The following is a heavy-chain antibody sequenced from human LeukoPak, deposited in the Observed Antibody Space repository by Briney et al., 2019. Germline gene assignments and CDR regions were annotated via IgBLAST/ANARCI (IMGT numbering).Heavy chain of an antibody. CDR3: ARGPYSTSPHFDY. CDR2: INPNSGGT. Sequence: ASVKVSCKASGYSFTGYYMHWVRQAPGQGLEWMGWINPNSGGTHYAQKFQGRVTMTRDTSISTAYMELNSLRSDDTAIYYCARGPYSTSPHFDYWGQGTLVTVSS. V-gene: IGHV1-2*02. CDR1: GYSFTGYY. D-gene: IGHD6-6*01. J-gene: IGHJ4*02.